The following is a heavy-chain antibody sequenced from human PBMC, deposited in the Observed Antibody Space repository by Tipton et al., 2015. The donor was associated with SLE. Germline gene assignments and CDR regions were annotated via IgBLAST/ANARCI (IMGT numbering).Heavy chain of an antibody. D-gene: IGHD4-17*01. CDR3: ARRDYADDY. V-gene: IGHV4-59*11. J-gene: IGHJ4*02. CDR1: GGSISSHY. Sequence: LRLSCTVSGGSISSHYWSWIRQPPGKRLEWIGYIYYSGNTNYNPSLKSRVTISVDTSKNQFSLKLSSVTAADTAVYYCARRDYADDYWGQGTLVTVSS. CDR2: IYYSGNT.